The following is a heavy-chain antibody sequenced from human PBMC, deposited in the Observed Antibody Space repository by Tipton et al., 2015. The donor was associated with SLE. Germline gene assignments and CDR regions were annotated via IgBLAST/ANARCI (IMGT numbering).Heavy chain of an antibody. J-gene: IGHJ4*02. CDR3: ARTSGSYHNYYFDY. V-gene: IGHV4-59*07. D-gene: IGHD1-26*01. Sequence: TLSLTCAVSGGSISSDHWIWIRQPPGKGLEWLGYISDGGGTNYNPSLKSRVTISVDPAKNQFSLKVNSLSVADTAVYYCARTSGSYHNYYFDYWGQGTLVTVSS. CDR1: GGSISSDH. CDR2: ISDGGGT.